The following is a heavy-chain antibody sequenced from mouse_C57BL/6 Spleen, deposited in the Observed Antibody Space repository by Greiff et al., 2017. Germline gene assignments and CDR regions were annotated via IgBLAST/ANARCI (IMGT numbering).Heavy chain of an antibody. CDR1: GYSITSGYY. Sequence: ESGPGLVKPSQSLSLTCSVTGYSITSGYYWNWIRQFPGNKLEWMGYISYDGSNNYNPSLKNRISITRDTSKNQFFLKLNSVTTEDTATYYCARAVYYDYDKAYWGQGTLVTVSA. CDR3: ARAVYYDYDKAY. V-gene: IGHV3-6*01. D-gene: IGHD2-4*01. J-gene: IGHJ3*01. CDR2: ISYDGSN.